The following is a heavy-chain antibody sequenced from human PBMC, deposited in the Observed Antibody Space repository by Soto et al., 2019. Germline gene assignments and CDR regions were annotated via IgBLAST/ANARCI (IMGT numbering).Heavy chain of an antibody. V-gene: IGHV3-48*01. CDR1: GFTFSSYS. J-gene: IGHJ4*02. CDR3: ASIVDAFYYGSGSYRRPKRSQFFDY. Sequence: PGGSLRLSCAASGFTFSSYSMNWVRQAPGKGLEWVSYISSSSSTIYYADSVKGRFTISRDNAKNSLYLQMNSLRAEDTAVYYCASIVDAFYYGSGSYRRPKRSQFFDYWGQGTLVTVSS. CDR2: ISSSSSTI. D-gene: IGHD3-10*01.